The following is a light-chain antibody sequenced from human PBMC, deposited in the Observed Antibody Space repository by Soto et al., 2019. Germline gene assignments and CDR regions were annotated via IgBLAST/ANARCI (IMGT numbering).Light chain of an antibody. V-gene: IGKV3-20*01. CDR3: QQYGSSRP. J-gene: IGKJ1*01. CDR2: GAS. Sequence: LTQSPGTLSLSPEERATLSCRASQSVSSSYLAWYQQKPGQAPRLLIYGASSRATGIPDRFSGSGSGTDFTLTISRLEPEDFAVYYCQQYGSSRPFGQGTKVDIK. CDR1: QSVSSSY.